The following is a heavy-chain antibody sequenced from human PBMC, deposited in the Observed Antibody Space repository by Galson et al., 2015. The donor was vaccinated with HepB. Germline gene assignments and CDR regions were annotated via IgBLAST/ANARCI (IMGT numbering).Heavy chain of an antibody. CDR3: ARAPDGNYGMDV. CDR1: GGTFSSYA. V-gene: IGHV1-69*13. CDR2: IIPIFGTA. J-gene: IGHJ6*02. Sequence: SVKVSCKASGGTFSSYAISWVRQAPGQGLEWMGGIIPIFGTANYAQKFQGRVTITADESTSTAYMELSSLRSEDTAVYYCARAPDGNYGMDVWGQGTTVTVSS.